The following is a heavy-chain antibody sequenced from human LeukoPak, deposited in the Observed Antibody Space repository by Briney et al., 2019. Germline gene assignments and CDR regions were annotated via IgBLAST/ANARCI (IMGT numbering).Heavy chain of an antibody. Sequence: GGALETSLKGSGCRFTSYWIGWGRPRPGKGVGGRGSIYPGECDNRYSPSFQGQVTISAHNSISTAYLQWSSLKASHTAMYYCARRARYSETFDYWGQGTLVTVSS. V-gene: IGHV5-51*01. CDR3: ARRARYSETFDY. CDR1: GCRFTSYW. J-gene: IGHJ4*02. CDR2: IYPGECDN. D-gene: IGHD1-1*01.